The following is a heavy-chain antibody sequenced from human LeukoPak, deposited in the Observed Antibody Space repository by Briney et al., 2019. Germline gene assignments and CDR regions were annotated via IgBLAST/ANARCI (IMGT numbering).Heavy chain of an antibody. CDR1: GGSISSYY. J-gene: IGHJ5*02. CDR3: ARLSCGGDCYSDWFDP. CDR2: IYYSGST. Sequence: ASETLSLTCTVSGGSISSYYWSWIRQPPGKGLEWIGYIYYSGSTNYHPSLKSRVTISVDTSKNQFSLKLSSVTAADTAVYYCARLSCGGDCYSDWFDPWDQGTLVTVSS. V-gene: IGHV4-59*08. D-gene: IGHD2-21*02.